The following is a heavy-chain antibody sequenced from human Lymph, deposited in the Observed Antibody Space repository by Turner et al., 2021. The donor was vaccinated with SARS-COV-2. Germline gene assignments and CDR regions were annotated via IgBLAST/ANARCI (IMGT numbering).Heavy chain of an antibody. J-gene: IGHJ4*02. Sequence: QVQLQESGPGLVKPSQTLPLTCTVSGGSISSGGYYWSWIRQHPGKGLEWIGYIYYSGSTHYNPSRRSRVTISVDTSKNQLSLKLSSGTAADTAVEYCARARTSGTNDPGDFDYWGQGTLVTVSS. CDR3: ARARTSGTNDPGDFDY. CDR1: GGSISSGGYY. V-gene: IGHV4-31*03. CDR2: IYYSGST. D-gene: IGHD1-1*01.